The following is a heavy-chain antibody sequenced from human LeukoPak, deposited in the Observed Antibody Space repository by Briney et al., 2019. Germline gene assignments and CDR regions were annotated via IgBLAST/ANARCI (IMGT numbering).Heavy chain of an antibody. CDR2: ISGGVGST. CDR1: GFTFSSYA. V-gene: IGHV3-23*01. D-gene: IGHD3-10*01. J-gene: IGHJ4*02. Sequence: GGSLRLSCAASGFTFSSYAMSWVRQAPGKGLEWVSAISGGVGSTYYADSVKGRFTISRDNSKNTLYLQMNSLRAEDTAVYYCAKQYYGSGNYDPLFEYWGQGTLVTVSS. CDR3: AKQYYGSGNYDPLFEY.